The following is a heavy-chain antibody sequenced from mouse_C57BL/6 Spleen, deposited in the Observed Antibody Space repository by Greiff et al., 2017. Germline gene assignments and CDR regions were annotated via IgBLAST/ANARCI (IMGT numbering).Heavy chain of an antibody. CDR2: IDPSDSYT. CDR1: GYTFTSYW. J-gene: IGHJ2*01. Sequence: QVQLQQPGAELVKPGASVKLSCKASGYTFTSYWMQWVKQRPGQGLEWIGEIDPSDSYTNYNQKFKGKATLTVDTSSSTAYMQLSSLTSEDSAVYYCARKGYRNYFDYWGQGTTLTVSS. V-gene: IGHV1-50*01. CDR3: ARKGYRNYFDY. D-gene: IGHD2-12*01.